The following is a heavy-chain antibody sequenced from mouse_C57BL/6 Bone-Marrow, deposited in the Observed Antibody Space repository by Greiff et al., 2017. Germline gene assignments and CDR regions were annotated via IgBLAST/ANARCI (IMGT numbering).Heavy chain of an antibody. CDR1: GYTFTSYW. D-gene: IGHD1-1*01. CDR3: ARDSYYYGSSLFAY. V-gene: IGHV1-69*01. Sequence: QVQLQQPGAELVMPGASVKLSCKASGYTFTSYWMHWVKQRPGQGLEWFGEIDPSDSYTNYNQKFKGKSTLTVDKSSSTAYMQLSSLTSEDSAVYYCARDSYYYGSSLFAYWGQGTLVTVSA. J-gene: IGHJ3*01. CDR2: IDPSDSYT.